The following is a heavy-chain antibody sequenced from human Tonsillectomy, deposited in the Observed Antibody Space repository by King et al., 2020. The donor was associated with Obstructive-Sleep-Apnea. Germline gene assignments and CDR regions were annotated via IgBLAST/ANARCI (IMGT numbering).Heavy chain of an antibody. CDR1: GFTFRSYA. J-gene: IGHJ4*02. V-gene: IGHV3-23*04. CDR3: AKDSMDYDTWTGPVDY. Sequence: VQLVESGGDLVQPGGSLRLSCAASGFTFRSYAMSWVRQAAGEGLEWVSGLSGSGGITDYADSVKGRFTISRDNSKNTVYLQMNSLRAEDTAVYYCAKDSMDYDTWTGPVDYWGQGTLVTVSS. D-gene: IGHD3-9*01. CDR2: LSGSGGIT.